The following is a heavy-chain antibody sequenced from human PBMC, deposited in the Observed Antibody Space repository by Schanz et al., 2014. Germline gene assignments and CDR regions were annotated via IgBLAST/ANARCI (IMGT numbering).Heavy chain of an antibody. Sequence: QVQLQQWGAGLLKPSETLSLTCAVYGASIESPNWWSWVGQPPGKGLEWIGQIYHTGSTDFNPSLKSRVTISVDKSKNQFSLRLSSVTAADTAVYYCTRDGYSRNFPDYWGQGTLVTVSS. V-gene: IGHV4-4*02. J-gene: IGHJ4*02. D-gene: IGHD1-26*01. CDR2: IYHTGST. CDR1: GASIESPNW. CDR3: TRDGYSRNFPDY.